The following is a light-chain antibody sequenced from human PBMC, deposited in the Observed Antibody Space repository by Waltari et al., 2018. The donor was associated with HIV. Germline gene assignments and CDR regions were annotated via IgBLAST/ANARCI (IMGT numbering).Light chain of an antibody. CDR2: NDD. CDR3: AAWDDSLNSYV. CDR1: SSHVGSTT. V-gene: IGLV1-44*01. Sequence: QSVLIQPPSSSGSPGQRVTISCSGSSSHVGSTTVNWYKPLPGLAPQLLILNDDERPSVVPDRFSCSKSGTSASLAISGLQSEDEGDYSCAAWDDSLNSYVFGTGTTVTVL. J-gene: IGLJ1*01.